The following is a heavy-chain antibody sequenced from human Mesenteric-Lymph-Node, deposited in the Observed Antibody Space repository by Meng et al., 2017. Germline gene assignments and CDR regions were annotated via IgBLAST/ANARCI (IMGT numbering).Heavy chain of an antibody. CDR1: GGSISSSHSHW. D-gene: IGHD3-16*01. CDR2: IHHSGNS. CDR3: VRGSDYVWGT. J-gene: IGHJ5*02. V-gene: IGHV4-4*02. Sequence: QLQESGQGLVEPSGTLSLTCGVSGGSISSSHSHWWGWVRQPPGKGLEWIGEIHHSGNSNYKSSFKGRVSMSVDKSKNQFSLRLTSVTAADTAVYYCVRGSDYVWGTWGQGTLVTVSS.